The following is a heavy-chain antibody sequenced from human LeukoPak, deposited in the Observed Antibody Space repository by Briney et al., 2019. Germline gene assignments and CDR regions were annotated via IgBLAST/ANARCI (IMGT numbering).Heavy chain of an antibody. CDR1: GGSFSGYY. D-gene: IGHD5-18*01. Sequence: SETLSLACAYGGSFSGYYWTWIRQPPGRGLEWIGEINHTGGTNYNPSLKSRVTISLDTSKNQFSLKLNSVTAADAAVYYCARDRRYSYGSSHFDYWGQGTLVTVSS. V-gene: IGHV4-34*01. J-gene: IGHJ4*02. CDR3: ARDRRYSYGSSHFDY. CDR2: INHTGGT.